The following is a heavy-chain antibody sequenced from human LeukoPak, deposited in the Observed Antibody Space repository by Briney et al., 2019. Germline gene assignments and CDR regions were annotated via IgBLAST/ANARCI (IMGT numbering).Heavy chain of an antibody. D-gene: IGHD6-19*01. CDR3: AKALVTSNSGWFFSAFDI. J-gene: IGHJ3*02. V-gene: IGHV3-23*01. CDR2: ISASGDTT. Sequence: PGGTLRLSCAASGFTFSSHVMTWVRQAPGKGVEWVSGISASGDTTYYADSVKGRFTISRDNSKNTLYLQMNSLRAEDPAVYYCAKALVTSNSGWFFSAFDIWGQGTMVTVSS. CDR1: GFTFSSHV.